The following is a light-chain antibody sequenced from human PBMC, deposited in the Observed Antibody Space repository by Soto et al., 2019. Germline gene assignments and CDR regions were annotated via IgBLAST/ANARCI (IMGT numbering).Light chain of an antibody. CDR3: MQTLQTPWT. Sequence: DIVMTQSPLSLPVAPGEPASISCRSSQSPLHTNGYYYLHWYLQKPGQSPQLLIYLGSDRASGVPDRFSGSESGTDFTLRISRVEAEDVGVYYCMQTLQTPWTFGQGTKVEIK. V-gene: IGKV2-28*01. CDR2: LGS. J-gene: IGKJ1*01. CDR1: QSPLHTNGYYY.